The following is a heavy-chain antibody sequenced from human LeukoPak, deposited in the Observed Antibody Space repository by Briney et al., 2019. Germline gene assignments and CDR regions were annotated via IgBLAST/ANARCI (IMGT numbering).Heavy chain of an antibody. CDR2: IRYDGSNK. Sequence: PGGSLRLSCAASGFTFSSYGMHWVRQAPGKGLEWVAFIRYDGSNKYYADSVKGRFTISRDNSKNTLYLQMNSLRAEDTAVYYCAKDRRYSSSPHFDYWGQGTLVTVSS. CDR3: AKDRRYSSSPHFDY. CDR1: GFTFSSYG. V-gene: IGHV3-30*02. J-gene: IGHJ4*02. D-gene: IGHD6-6*01.